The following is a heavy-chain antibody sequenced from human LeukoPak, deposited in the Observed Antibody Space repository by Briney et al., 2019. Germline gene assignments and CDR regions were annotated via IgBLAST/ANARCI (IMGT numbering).Heavy chain of an antibody. CDR1: GFAFSNYW. V-gene: IGHV3-21*01. J-gene: IGHJ4*01. D-gene: IGHD6-19*01. CDR3: AAGLAVIDY. CDR2: ISSSSSYI. Sequence: TGGSLRLSCAVSGFAFSNYWMGWVRQAPGKGLEWVSSISSSSSYIYYADSVKGRFTISRDNAKNSLYLQMNSLRAEDTAVYYCAAGLAVIDYWGQGTLVTVSS.